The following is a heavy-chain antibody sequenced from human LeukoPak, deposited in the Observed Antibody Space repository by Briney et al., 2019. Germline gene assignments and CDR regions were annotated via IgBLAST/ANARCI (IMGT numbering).Heavy chain of an antibody. V-gene: IGHV1-3*04. CDR3: TTGENHGRGWYTC. J-gene: IGHJ4*02. D-gene: IGHD6-19*01. CDR1: GYTFTYYA. CDR2: IDTGNGNT. Sequence: GASVKVSCKTSGYTFTYYALHWVRQAPGQRLEWLGWIDTGNGNTKYSQKIQGRVTITRDTSASTAYMELSSLRSEDTAVYYCTTGENHGRGWYTCWGQGILVTVSS.